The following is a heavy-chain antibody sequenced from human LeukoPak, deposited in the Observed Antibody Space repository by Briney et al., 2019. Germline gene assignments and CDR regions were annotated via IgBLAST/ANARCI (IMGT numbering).Heavy chain of an antibody. CDR3: ARSARKGLWFSLLL. CDR2: IYYSGST. V-gene: IGHV4-59*01. D-gene: IGHD4/OR15-4a*01. Sequence: PSETLSLTCTVSGGSICSYYWSWIRQPPGKGLEWIGYIYYSGSTNYNPSLKSRVTISVDTSKNQFSLKLSSVTAADTAVYYCARSARKGLWFSLLLWGQGTLVTVSS. J-gene: IGHJ4*02. CDR1: GGSICSYY.